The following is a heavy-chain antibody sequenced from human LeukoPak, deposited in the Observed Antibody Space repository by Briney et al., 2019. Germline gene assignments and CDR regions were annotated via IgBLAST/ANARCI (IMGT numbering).Heavy chain of an antibody. CDR1: GYTFTSYG. D-gene: IGHD3-3*01. CDR2: ISAYNGNT. Sequence: ASVKVSCKASGYTFTSYGISWVRQAPGQGLEWMGWISAYNGNTNYAQKLQGRVTMTTDTSTSTAYMELRSLRSDDTAVYYCASIPDKIFGVVPDYWGQGTLVTVSS. V-gene: IGHV1-18*01. J-gene: IGHJ4*02. CDR3: ASIPDKIFGVVPDY.